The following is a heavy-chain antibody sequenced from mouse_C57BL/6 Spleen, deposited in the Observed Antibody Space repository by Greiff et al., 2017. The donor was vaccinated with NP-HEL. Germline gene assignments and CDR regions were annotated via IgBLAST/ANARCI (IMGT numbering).Heavy chain of an antibody. CDR2: IDPSDSYT. Sequence: VKLQQPGAELVRPGTSVKLSCKASGYTFTSYWMHWVKQRPGQGLEWIGVIDPSDSYTNYNQKFKGKATLTVDTSSSTAYMQLSSLTSEDSAVYYCARGGTGVDYWGQGTTLTVSS. CDR1: GYTFTSYW. CDR3: ARGGTGVDY. V-gene: IGHV1-59*01. D-gene: IGHD3-3*01. J-gene: IGHJ2*01.